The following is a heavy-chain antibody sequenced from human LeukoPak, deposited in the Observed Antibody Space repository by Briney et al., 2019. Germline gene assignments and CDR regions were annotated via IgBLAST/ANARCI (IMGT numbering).Heavy chain of an antibody. J-gene: IGHJ6*03. D-gene: IGHD1-26*01. CDR3: ARGRSNYYYMDV. CDR1: GGSISSGDYY. CDR2: IYYSGST. Sequence: SQTLSLTCTVSGGSISSGDYYWSWIRQPPGKGLEWIGYIYYSGSTHYNPSLKSRVTISVDTSKNQFSLKLSSVTAADTAVYYCARGRSNYYYMDVWGKGTTVTVSS. V-gene: IGHV4-30-4*08.